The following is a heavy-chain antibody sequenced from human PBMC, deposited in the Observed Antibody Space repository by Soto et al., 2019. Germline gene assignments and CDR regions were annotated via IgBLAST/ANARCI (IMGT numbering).Heavy chain of an antibody. V-gene: IGHV5-51*01. J-gene: IGHJ6*02. CDR1: GYDFARYW. Sequence: GESLKISCEGAGYDFARYWIGWVRQMPRKGLEWMGIIYPGDSDTRYSPSFQGQVTISADKSISTAYLQWSSLKASDTAMYYCARTSAAGKYYYGTDVWGQGTTVTVSS. CDR2: IYPGDSDT. CDR3: ARTSAAGKYYYGTDV. D-gene: IGHD6-13*01.